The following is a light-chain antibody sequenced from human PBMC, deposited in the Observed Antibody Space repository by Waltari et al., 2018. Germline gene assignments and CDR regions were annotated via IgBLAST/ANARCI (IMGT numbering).Light chain of an antibody. CDR3: QQRSNWPRT. CDR1: QSVRSY. CDR2: DAS. J-gene: IGKJ1*01. Sequence: EIVLTQPPATLPFPQGEWATSSCRASQSVRSYLAWYQQKPGQAPRLLIYDASNRASGIPGRFSGSGSGTDFTLTISSLEPEDFAVYYCQQRSNWPRTFGQGTKVEIK. V-gene: IGKV3-11*01.